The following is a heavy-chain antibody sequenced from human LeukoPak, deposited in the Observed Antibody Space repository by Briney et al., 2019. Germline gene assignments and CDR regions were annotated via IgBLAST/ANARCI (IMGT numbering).Heavy chain of an antibody. CDR2: ISSSGEDK. V-gene: IGHV3-48*03. D-gene: IGHD1-1*01. J-gene: IGHJ4*02. CDR1: GFTFSSYE. CDR3: ARDQYGTRLD. Sequence: PGGSLRLSCAGSGFTFSSYEMNWVRQAPGKGLEWVSHISSSGEDKSYADFVKGRFTISRDNAKDSLSLQMNSLRAEDTAVYYCARDQYGTRLDWGPGSLVTVSS.